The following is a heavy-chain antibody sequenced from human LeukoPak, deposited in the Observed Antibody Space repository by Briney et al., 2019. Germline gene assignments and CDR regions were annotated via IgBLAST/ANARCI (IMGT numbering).Heavy chain of an antibody. Sequence: QPGRPLSLSCAASGFTFSSYGMHWVRQAPGKGLEWVAVISYDGSNKYYADSVKGRFTIYRDNFKKTLYLQMNSLRDEDTAVSSCAKSDTDVWGQGPTVTVSS. V-gene: IGHV3-30*18. CDR2: ISYDGSNK. CDR3: AKSDTDV. D-gene: IGHD5-18*01. CDR1: GFTFSSYG. J-gene: IGHJ6*02.